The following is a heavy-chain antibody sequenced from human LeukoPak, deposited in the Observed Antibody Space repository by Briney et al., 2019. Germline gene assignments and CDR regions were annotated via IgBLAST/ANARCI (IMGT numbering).Heavy chain of an antibody. D-gene: IGHD5-12*01. J-gene: IGHJ3*02. CDR3: ASRLGRGAFDI. V-gene: IGHV3-74*01. CDR2: INSDGSST. Sequence: PGGSLRLSCAASGFTFSSYWMHWVRQAPGKGLVWVSRINSDGSSTSYADSVKGRFLISRDNAKNTLYLQMNSVRAEDTAVYYCASRLGRGAFDIWGQGTMVTVSS. CDR1: GFTFSSYW.